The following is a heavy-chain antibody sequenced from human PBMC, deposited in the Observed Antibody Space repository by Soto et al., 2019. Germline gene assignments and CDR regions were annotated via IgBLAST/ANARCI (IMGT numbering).Heavy chain of an antibody. Sequence: GESLKISCAASGFTFSSYGMHWVRQAPGKGLEWVAVISYDGSNKYYADSVKGRFTISRDNSKNTLYLQMNSLRAEDTAVYYCAKDGPEGGYFDWLPYFDYWGQGTLVTVSS. CDR2: ISYDGSNK. V-gene: IGHV3-30*18. CDR1: GFTFSSYG. CDR3: AKDGPEGGYFDWLPYFDY. J-gene: IGHJ4*02. D-gene: IGHD3-9*01.